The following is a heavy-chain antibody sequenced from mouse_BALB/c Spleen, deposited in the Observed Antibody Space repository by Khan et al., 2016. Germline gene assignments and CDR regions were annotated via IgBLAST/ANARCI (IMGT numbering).Heavy chain of an antibody. Sequence: VQLQESGAELMKPGASVKISCKATGYTFSTYWIEWVKQRPGHGLEWIGEILPGSGSINYNEKFKGKATFTADTSSNTAYMQLSSLTSEDSAVDYCSRGLGRGYFDYWGQGTTLTVSS. CDR1: GYTFSTYW. V-gene: IGHV1-9*01. CDR3: SRGLGRGYFDY. J-gene: IGHJ2*01. CDR2: ILPGSGSI.